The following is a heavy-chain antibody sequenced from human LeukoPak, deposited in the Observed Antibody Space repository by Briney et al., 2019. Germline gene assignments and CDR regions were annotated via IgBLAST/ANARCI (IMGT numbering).Heavy chain of an antibody. D-gene: IGHD4-17*01. J-gene: IGHJ3*02. CDR3: ARLTTSDAFDI. CDR1: GFSLSTSGMR. CDR2: IDWDDDK. Sequence: SGPALVKPTQTLTLTWTFSGFSLSTSGMRVSWIRQPPGKALEWLARIDWDDDKFYSTSLKTRLTISKDTSKNQVVLTMTNMDPVDTATYYCARLTTSDAFDIWGQGTMVTVSS. V-gene: IGHV2-70*04.